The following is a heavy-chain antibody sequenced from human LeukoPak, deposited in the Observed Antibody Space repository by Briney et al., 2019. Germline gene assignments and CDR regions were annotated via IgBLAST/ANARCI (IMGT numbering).Heavy chain of an antibody. J-gene: IGHJ5*02. CDR3: ARGTTRYSSSPWFDP. V-gene: IGHV4-59*01. D-gene: IGHD6-6*01. Sequence: PETLSLTCTVSGGSISSYYWSWIRQPPGKGLEWIGYIYYSGSTNYNPSLKSRVTISVDTSKNQSSLKLSSVTAADTAVYYCARGTTRYSSSPWFDPWGQGTLVTVSS. CDR2: IYYSGST. CDR1: GGSISSYY.